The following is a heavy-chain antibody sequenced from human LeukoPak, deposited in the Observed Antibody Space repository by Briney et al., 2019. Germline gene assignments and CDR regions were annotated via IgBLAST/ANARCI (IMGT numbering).Heavy chain of an antibody. D-gene: IGHD6-13*01. CDR3: ARAAAGSSKYDY. CDR1: VGSGGIYS. CDR2: IYTSGST. J-gene: IGHJ4*02. V-gene: IGHV4-4*07. Sequence: SETLSLTCSVSVGSGGIYSGTWIRLPPGKGLEWIGRIYTSGSTNYNPSLKSRVTMSVDTSKNQFSLNLSSVTAADTAVYYCARAAAGSSKYDYWGQGILVTVSS.